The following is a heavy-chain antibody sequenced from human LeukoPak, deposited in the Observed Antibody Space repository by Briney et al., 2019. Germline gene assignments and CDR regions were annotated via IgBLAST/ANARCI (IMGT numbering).Heavy chain of an antibody. CDR3: ARDWASYDFWSGYSTYQGGY. D-gene: IGHD3-3*01. J-gene: IGHJ4*02. V-gene: IGHV3-30-3*01. CDR2: ISYDGSNK. CDR1: GFTFSSYA. Sequence: PGGSLRLSCAASGFTFSSYAMHWVRQAPGKGLEWVAVISYDGSNKYYADSVKGRFTISRDNSKNTRYLQMNSLRAEDTAVYYCARDWASYDFWSGYSTYQGGYWGQGTLVTVSS.